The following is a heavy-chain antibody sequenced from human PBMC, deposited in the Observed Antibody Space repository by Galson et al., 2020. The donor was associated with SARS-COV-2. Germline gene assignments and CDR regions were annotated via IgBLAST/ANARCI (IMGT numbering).Heavy chain of an antibody. CDR3: ARDGLVPYYYYYYGMDV. D-gene: IGHD4-17*01. CDR2: INAGNGNT. Sequence: ASAKVSCKASGYTFTSYDTHWVRQAPGQRLEWMGWINAGNGNTKYSQKSQGRVTITRDTSASTAYMELSSLRSEDTAVYYCARDGLVPYYYYYYGMDVWGQGTTVTVSS. V-gene: IGHV1-3*01. CDR1: GYTFTSYD. J-gene: IGHJ6*02.